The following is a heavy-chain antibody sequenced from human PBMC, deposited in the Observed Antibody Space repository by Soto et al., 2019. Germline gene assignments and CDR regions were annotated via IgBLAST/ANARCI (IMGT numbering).Heavy chain of an antibody. CDR3: TRDPESGYDKYFDY. J-gene: IGHJ4*02. CDR2: MNPNSGNT. CDR1: GYTFTSYD. D-gene: IGHD3-3*01. V-gene: IGHV1-8*01. Sequence: ASVKVSCKASGYTFTSYDINWVRQATGQGLEWMGWMNPNSGNTGYAQKFQGRVTMTRNTSISTAYMELSSLRSEDTAVYYCTRDPESGYDKYFDYWGQGTLVTVSS.